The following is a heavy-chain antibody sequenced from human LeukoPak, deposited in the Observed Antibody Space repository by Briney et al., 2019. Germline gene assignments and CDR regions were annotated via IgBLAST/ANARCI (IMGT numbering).Heavy chain of an antibody. Sequence: GGSLRLSCAASGFTFGSYWMSWLRQAPGKGLEWVANIKQDGSEKYYVDSVKGRFTISRDNAKNSLYLQMNSLRAEDTAVYYCARGYSGSYWGQGTLVTVSS. CDR2: IKQDGSEK. J-gene: IGHJ4*02. V-gene: IGHV3-7*01. CDR1: GFTFGSYW. D-gene: IGHD1-26*01. CDR3: ARGYSGSY.